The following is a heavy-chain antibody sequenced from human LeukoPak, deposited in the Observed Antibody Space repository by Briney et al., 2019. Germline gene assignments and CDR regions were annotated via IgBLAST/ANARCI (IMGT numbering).Heavy chain of an antibody. J-gene: IGHJ3*02. V-gene: IGHV3-48*03. CDR2: ISGSVSTI. CDR3: ATRLFLWSGHDAFDI. CDR1: GFTFSNYE. Sequence: GGSLRLSCAASGFTFSNYEMNWVRQAPGKGLEWVSYISGSVSTIYYADSVKGRFTISRDNAKNSLYLQMNSLRAEDTAVYYCATRLFLWSGHDAFDIWGQGTMVTVS. D-gene: IGHD3-3*01.